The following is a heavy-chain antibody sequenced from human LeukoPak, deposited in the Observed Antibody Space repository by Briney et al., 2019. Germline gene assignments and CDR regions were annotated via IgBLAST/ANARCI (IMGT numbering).Heavy chain of an antibody. CDR1: GFTFDDYA. Sequence: PGGSLRLSCAASGFTFDDYAMHWVRQAPGKGLEWVSLISWDGGSSYYADSVKGRFTIPRDNSKNSLYLQMNSLRAEDTALYYCAKDLDSSSSPGGFDYWGQGTLVTVSS. J-gene: IGHJ4*02. V-gene: IGHV3-43D*04. CDR3: AKDLDSSSSPGGFDY. CDR2: ISWDGGSS. D-gene: IGHD6-6*01.